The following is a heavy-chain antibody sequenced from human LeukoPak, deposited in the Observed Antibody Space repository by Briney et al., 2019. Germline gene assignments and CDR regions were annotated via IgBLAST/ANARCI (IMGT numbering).Heavy chain of an antibody. CDR3: ARERVGAYYGKYYFDY. CDR1: CLSFIVMA. CDR2: ISGSGGRK. J-gene: IGHJ4*02. Sequence: PGGSLRLSWASPCLSFIVMAIRWVGQAPGKGLEWVSGISGSGGRKYFADSVKGRFTISRDNSKNTLYVQMNDLRDEDTAVYNTARERVGAYYGKYYFDYWGQGTLVTVSP. D-gene: IGHD3-22*01. V-gene: IGHV3-23*01.